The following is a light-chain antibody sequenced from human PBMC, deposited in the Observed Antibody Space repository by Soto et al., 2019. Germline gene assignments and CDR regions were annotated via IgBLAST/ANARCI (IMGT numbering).Light chain of an antibody. V-gene: IGKV1-6*01. CDR2: GAS. Sequence: AIQMTQSPSSLSASVGDRVTITCRASQGIGDELGWYQQKPGKAPKLLIYGASTLQSGVPSRFSGRGSGTDFTLTISSLQPEDFATYYCLHDYDFPWTLGQGTKVEIK. J-gene: IGKJ1*01. CDR1: QGIGDE. CDR3: LHDYDFPWT.